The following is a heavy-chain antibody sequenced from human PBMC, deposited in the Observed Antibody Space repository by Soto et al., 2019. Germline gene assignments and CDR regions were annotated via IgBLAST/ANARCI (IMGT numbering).Heavy chain of an antibody. Sequence: QVQLVESGGGVVQPGRSLRLSCAASGFTFSSYAMHWVRQAPGKGLEWVAVISYDGSNKYYADSVKGRFTISRDISKNTLYLQMNSLRAEDRAVYYCARAGCLRLDYWGQGTLVTVSS. CDR1: GFTFSSYA. CDR3: ARAGCLRLDY. V-gene: IGHV3-30-3*01. D-gene: IGHD6-6*01. CDR2: ISYDGSNK. J-gene: IGHJ4*02.